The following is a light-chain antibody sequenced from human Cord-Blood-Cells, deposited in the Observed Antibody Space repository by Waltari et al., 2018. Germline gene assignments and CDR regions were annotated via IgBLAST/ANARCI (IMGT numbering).Light chain of an antibody. J-gene: IGKJ1*01. CDR1: PSVSSY. V-gene: IGKV3-11*01. CDR3: QQRSNWPWT. CDR2: DAS. Sequence: EIVLTKSPATLPLPSVERATLSCRSSPSVSSYLAWYQQKPGQAPRLLIYDASNRATGIPARFSGSGSGTDFTLTISSLEPEDFAVYYCQQRSNWPWTFGQGTKVEIK.